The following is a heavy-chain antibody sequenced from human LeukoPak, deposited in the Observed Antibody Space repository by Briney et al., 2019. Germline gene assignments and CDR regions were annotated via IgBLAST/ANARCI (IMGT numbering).Heavy chain of an antibody. D-gene: IGHD1-26*01. CDR2: IRSKANSYAT. CDR3: TKSGKILGY. V-gene: IGHV3-73*01. CDR1: GFTFSGSA. J-gene: IGHJ4*02. Sequence: GGSLRLSCAASGFTFSGSAMHWVRQASGKGLEWVGRIRSKANSYATAYAASVRGRFTISRDNARNSLYLQMDSLRREDTALYYCTKSGKILGYWGQGTLVTVSS.